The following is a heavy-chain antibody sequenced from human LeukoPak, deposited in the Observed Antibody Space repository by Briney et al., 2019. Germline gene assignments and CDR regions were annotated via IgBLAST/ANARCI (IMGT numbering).Heavy chain of an antibody. V-gene: IGHV3-30*02. CDR1: GFTFSNYG. J-gene: IGHJ4*02. Sequence: SGGSLRLSCAASGFTFSNYGRHWIRQAPGKGLEWVAFIRYDGSNKYYADSVKGRFTISRDNSKNTPYLQMNSLRAEDTAVYYCAKGIVLGVYFDYWGQGTLVTVSS. D-gene: IGHD1-26*01. CDR2: IRYDGSNK. CDR3: AKGIVLGVYFDY.